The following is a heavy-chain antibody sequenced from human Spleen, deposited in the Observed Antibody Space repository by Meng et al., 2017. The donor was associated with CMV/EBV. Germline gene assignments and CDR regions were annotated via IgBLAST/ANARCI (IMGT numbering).Heavy chain of an antibody. V-gene: IGHV1-2*02. CDR1: GYTFTGYY. J-gene: IGHJ4*02. Sequence: ASVKVSCKASGYTFTGYYMHWVRQAPGQGLEWMGWMSPNSGGTYYAQKFRGRVTMTRDTSISTAYMELSRLRSDDTAVYYCARDEMLFDHWGQGTLVTVSS. D-gene: IGHD5-24*01. CDR3: ARDEMLFDH. CDR2: MSPNSGGT.